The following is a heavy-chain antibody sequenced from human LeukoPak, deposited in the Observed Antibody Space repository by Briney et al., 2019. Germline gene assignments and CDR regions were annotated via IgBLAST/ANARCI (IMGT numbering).Heavy chain of an antibody. J-gene: IGHJ5*02. CDR3: ARSPAYCSGSTCYGHNWFDP. D-gene: IGHD2-15*01. CDR1: GDTFTSHY. V-gene: IGHV1-46*01. CDR2: SNPRGGST. Sequence: GASVKVSCKASGDTFTSHYIHWVRQAPGQGLEWMGISNPRGGSTSHAQKFQGRVTMTTDTSTSTVYVELSSLRSEDTAVYYCARSPAYCSGSTCYGHNWFDPWGQGTLVTVSS.